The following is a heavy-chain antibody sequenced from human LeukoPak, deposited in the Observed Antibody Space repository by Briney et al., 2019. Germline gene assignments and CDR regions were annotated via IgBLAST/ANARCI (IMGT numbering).Heavy chain of an antibody. CDR2: IIPILGIA. CDR3: ASSLTYYDILTGLNYYYYGMDV. J-gene: IGHJ6*02. V-gene: IGHV1-69*04. Sequence: ASVKVCCKASGGSFSSYAISWVRQAPGQGLEWMGRIIPILGIANYAQKFQGRVTITADKSTSTAYMELSSLISEDTAVYYCASSLTYYDILTGLNYYYYGMDVWGQGTTVTVSS. CDR1: GGSFSSYA. D-gene: IGHD3-9*01.